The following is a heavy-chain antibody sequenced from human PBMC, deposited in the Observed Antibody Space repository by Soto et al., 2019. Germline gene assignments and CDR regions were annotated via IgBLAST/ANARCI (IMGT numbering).Heavy chain of an antibody. CDR3: ARGDYGQYDAYNWFDP. J-gene: IGHJ5*02. V-gene: IGHV4-34*02. CDR1: GGSFNNYC. Sequence: QVRLQQWGAGLVRPSETLSLTCAVYGGSFNNYCWSWIRQPPGKGLEWIGEVCPGGRTNYSPTLKRAVTIAVEASKNQFSLRLTSVTVADTALYYCARGDYGQYDAYNWFDPWGQGNLVTVAS. D-gene: IGHD3-10*01. CDR2: VCPGGRT.